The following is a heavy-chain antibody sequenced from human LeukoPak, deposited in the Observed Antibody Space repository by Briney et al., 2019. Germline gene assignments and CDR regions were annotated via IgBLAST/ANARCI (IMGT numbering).Heavy chain of an antibody. CDR2: ISDSGGST. V-gene: IGHV3-23*01. Sequence: GGSLRLSCAVSGITLSNYGMSWVRQAPGKGLEWVAGISDSGGSTNYADSVKGRSTISRDNPKNTLYLQMNSLRAEDTAVYFCAKRGIVIRAVIIVGFHKEAYYFDYWGQGALVTVSS. CDR3: AKRGIVIRAVIIVGFHKEAYYFDY. J-gene: IGHJ4*02. CDR1: GITLSNYG. D-gene: IGHD3-10*01.